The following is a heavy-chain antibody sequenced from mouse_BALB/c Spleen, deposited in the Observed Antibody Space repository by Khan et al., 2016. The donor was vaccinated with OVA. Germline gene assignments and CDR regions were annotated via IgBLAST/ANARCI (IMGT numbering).Heavy chain of an antibody. CDR2: INPSTGYT. D-gene: IGHD1-3*01. V-gene: IGHV1-7*01. Sequence: QVQLQQSGAELAKPGASVKMSCKASGYTFTSYWMHWVKQRPGQGLEWIGYINPSTGYTEYNQRFKDKATLTADKSSSTAYMQLSSLTSEESAVYYCANHGSGPAWLTYWGQGTLVTVSA. CDR3: ANHGSGPAWLTY. J-gene: IGHJ3*01. CDR1: GYTFTSYW.